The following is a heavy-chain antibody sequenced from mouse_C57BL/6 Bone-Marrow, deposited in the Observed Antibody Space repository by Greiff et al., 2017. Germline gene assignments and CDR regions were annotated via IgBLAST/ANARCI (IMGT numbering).Heavy chain of an antibody. Sequence: EVQGVESGGDLVKPGGSLKLSCAASGFTFSSYGMSWVRQTPDKRLEWVATISSGGSYTYYPDSVKGRFTISRDNAKNTLYLQMSSLKSEDTAMYYCARPPYYWNWYFDVWGTGTTVTVSS. V-gene: IGHV5-6*01. CDR3: ARPPYYWNWYFDV. J-gene: IGHJ1*03. D-gene: IGHD1-1*01. CDR2: ISSGGSYT. CDR1: GFTFSSYG.